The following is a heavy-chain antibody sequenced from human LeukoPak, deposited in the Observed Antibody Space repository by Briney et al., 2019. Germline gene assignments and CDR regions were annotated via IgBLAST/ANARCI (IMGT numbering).Heavy chain of an antibody. V-gene: IGHV3-23*01. D-gene: IGHD3-22*01. CDR1: GFTFSSYA. J-gene: IGHJ5*02. CDR2: ISDDSAKI. CDR3: AREYDSSWPS. Sequence: HTGGSLRLSCAASGFTFSSYAMSWVRQAPGKGLDWVSAISDDSAKIYYSASVKGRFTISRDNSKNTLFLQLNGLRVEDTGVYYCAREYDSSWPSWGQGTLVTVSS.